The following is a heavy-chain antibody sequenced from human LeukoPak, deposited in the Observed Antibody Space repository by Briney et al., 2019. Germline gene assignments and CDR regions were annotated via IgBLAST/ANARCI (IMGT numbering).Heavy chain of an antibody. Sequence: ASETLSLNCAVYGGSFSGYYWSRIRQPPGKGLEWIGEINHSGSTNYNPSLKSRVTISVDTSKNQFSLKLSSVTAADTAVYYCARLRTQRYCSSTSCYHYYYYMDVWGKGTTVTVSS. CDR1: GGSFSGYY. CDR2: INHSGST. V-gene: IGHV4-34*01. CDR3: ARLRTQRYCSSTSCYHYYYYMDV. D-gene: IGHD2-2*01. J-gene: IGHJ6*03.